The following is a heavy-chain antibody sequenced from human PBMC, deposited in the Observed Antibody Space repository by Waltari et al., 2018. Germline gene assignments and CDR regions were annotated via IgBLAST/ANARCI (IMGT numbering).Heavy chain of an antibody. CDR3: AKSGRSPWAFDI. Sequence: EVQLVESGGGLVQPGGSLRLSCTASGFHFSSYGMTWGRQAPGKGLEWVSAIGGSTGSTNYADSVRGRFTISRDNSKNTLYLQMNSLRAEDTALYYCAKSGRSPWAFDIWGQGTMVTVSS. D-gene: IGHD3-10*01. J-gene: IGHJ3*02. V-gene: IGHV3-23*04. CDR1: GFHFSSYG. CDR2: IGGSTGST.